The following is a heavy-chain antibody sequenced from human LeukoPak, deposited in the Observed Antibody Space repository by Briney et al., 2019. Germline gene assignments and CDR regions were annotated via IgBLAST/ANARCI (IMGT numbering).Heavy chain of an antibody. CDR3: ARHHYDFWSGYLSGFDY. J-gene: IGHJ4*02. V-gene: IGHV3-7*01. CDR2: IKQDGSEK. Sequence: PGGSLRLSCAASGFTFSSYWMSSVRQAPGKGLEWVANIKQDGSEKYYVDSVKGRFPISRDNAKNSLYLQMNSLRAEDTAVYYCARHHYDFWSGYLSGFDYWGQGTLVTVSS. CDR1: GFTFSSYW. D-gene: IGHD3-3*01.